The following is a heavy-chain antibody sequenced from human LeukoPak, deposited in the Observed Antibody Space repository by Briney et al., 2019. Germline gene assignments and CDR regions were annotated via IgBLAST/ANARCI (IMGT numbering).Heavy chain of an antibody. CDR3: ARQCSSTSCYSPPYYYYGMDV. CDR2: INHSGST. D-gene: IGHD2-2*02. Sequence: PSETLSLTCAVYGGSFSGYYWSWIRQPPGKGLEWIGEINHSGSTNYNPSLKSRVTISVDTSKNQFSPKLSSVTAADTAVYYCARQCSSTSCYSPPYYYYGMDVWGQGTTVTVSS. V-gene: IGHV4-34*01. CDR1: GGSFSGYY. J-gene: IGHJ6*02.